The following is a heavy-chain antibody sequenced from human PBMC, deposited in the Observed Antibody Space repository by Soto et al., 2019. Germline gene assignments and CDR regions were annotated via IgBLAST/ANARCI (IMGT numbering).Heavy chain of an antibody. CDR1: GGTFSSYA. D-gene: IGHD6-19*01. J-gene: IGHJ5*02. CDR2: FIPIFGTA. V-gene: IGHV1-69*01. Sequence: QVQLVQSGAEVKKPGSSVKVSCKASGGTFSSYAISWVRQAPGQGLEWMGVFIPIFGTANYAQKFQGRATITADESTSTAYMELSSLRSEDTAVYYCARVTSSGWYENWFDPWGQGTLVTVSS. CDR3: ARVTSSGWYENWFDP.